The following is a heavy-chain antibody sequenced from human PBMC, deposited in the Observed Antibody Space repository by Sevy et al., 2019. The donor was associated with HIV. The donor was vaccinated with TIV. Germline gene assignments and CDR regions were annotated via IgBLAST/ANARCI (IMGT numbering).Heavy chain of an antibody. D-gene: IGHD6-19*01. J-gene: IGHJ4*02. V-gene: IGHV3-23*01. CDR1: GFTFSSYA. Sequence: GGSLRLSCAASGFTFSSYAMSWVRQAPGKGLEWVSAISGSGGSTYYADSVKGRFTISRDNSKDTLYLQMNSLGAEDTAVYYCAKGPVAGNEYYFDYWGQGTLVTVSS. CDR2: ISGSGGST. CDR3: AKGPVAGNEYYFDY.